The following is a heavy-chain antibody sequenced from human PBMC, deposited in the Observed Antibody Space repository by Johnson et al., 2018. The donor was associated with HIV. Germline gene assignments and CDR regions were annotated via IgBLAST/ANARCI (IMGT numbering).Heavy chain of an antibody. V-gene: IGHV3-30*03. J-gene: IGHJ3*02. CDR2: ISYDGSKK. Sequence: PGRSLRLLCAASRFSFSNYDMHWVRQAPGKGLEWVALISYDGSKKYYVDSVKGRFTISRDNAKNSLYLQMNSLRAEDTAVYYCARRWIVAARPPENAFDIWGQGTMVTVSS. D-gene: IGHD6-6*01. CDR3: ARRWIVAARPPENAFDI. CDR1: RFSFSNYD.